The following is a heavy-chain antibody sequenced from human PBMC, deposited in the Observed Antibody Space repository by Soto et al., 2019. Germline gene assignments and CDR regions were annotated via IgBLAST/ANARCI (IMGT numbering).Heavy chain of an antibody. V-gene: IGHV4-34*01. CDR3: ARKGIFGVVGSYWFDP. D-gene: IGHD3-3*02. CDR2: INHSGST. CDR1: GGSFSGYY. J-gene: IGHJ5*02. Sequence: SETLSLTCAVYGGSFSGYYWSWIRQPPGKGLEWIGEINHSGSTNYNPSLKSRVTISVDTSKNQFSLKLSSVTAADTAVYYCARKGIFGVVGSYWFDPWGQGTLVTVSS.